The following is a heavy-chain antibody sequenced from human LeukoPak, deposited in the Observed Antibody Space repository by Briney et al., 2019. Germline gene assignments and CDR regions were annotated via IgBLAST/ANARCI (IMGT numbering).Heavy chain of an antibody. J-gene: IGHJ1*01. D-gene: IGHD1-1*01. CDR2: IYYSGST. CDR1: GNSVNSSDYY. V-gene: IGHV4-39*01. CDR3: ARHERLEYFHH. Sequence: SETLSLTCTVSGNSVNSSDYYRGWIRQPPGKGLEWIGSIYYSGSTYYKPSLKSRVTISVDTTKNQFSLKLTSVTAADTAVYYCARHERLEYFHHWGQGTLVTVSS.